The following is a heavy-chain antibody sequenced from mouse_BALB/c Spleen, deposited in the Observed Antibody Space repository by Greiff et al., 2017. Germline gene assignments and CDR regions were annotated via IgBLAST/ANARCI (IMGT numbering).Heavy chain of an antibody. V-gene: IGHV1-54*01. CDR3: ARSTMITPFDY. J-gene: IGHJ2*01. CDR1: GYAFTNYL. CDR2: INPGSGGT. D-gene: IGHD2-4*01. Sequence: QVQLKESGAELVRPGTSVKVSCKASGYAFTNYLIEWVKQRPGQGLEWIGVINPGSGGTNYNEKFKGKATLTADKSSSTAYMQLSSLTSDDSAVYFCARSTMITPFDYWGQGTTLTVSS.